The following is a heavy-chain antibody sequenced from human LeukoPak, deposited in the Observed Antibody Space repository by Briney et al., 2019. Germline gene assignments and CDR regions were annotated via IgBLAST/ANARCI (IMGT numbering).Heavy chain of an antibody. CDR2: ISSSGSTI. D-gene: IGHD2-15*01. J-gene: IGHJ5*02. V-gene: IGHV3-11*01. CDR1: GFTFSDYY. CDR3: ARTRKDLGYCSGGSCYSFWFDP. Sequence: GGSLRLSCAASGFTFSDYYMSWLRQAPGKGLERVSYISSSGSTIYYADSVKGRFTISRDNAKNSLYLQMNSLRAEDTAVYYCARTRKDLGYCSGGSCYSFWFDPWGQGTLVTVSS.